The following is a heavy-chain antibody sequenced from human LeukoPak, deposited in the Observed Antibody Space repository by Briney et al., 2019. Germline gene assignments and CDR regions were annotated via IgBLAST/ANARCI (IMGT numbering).Heavy chain of an antibody. CDR1: GDSVSSNSVA. V-gene: IGHV6-1*01. D-gene: IGHD6-19*01. J-gene: IGHJ5*02. Sequence: SQTLPLTCVISGDSVSSNSVAWSWIRQSPSRGLEWLGRTYFKSKWYNHYAGSVKGRITINPDTSKNEFSLQLKSVTPEDAAVYYCAREGYTNGWYQWFDPWGQGTLVTVSS. CDR3: AREGYTNGWYQWFDP. CDR2: TYFKSKWYN.